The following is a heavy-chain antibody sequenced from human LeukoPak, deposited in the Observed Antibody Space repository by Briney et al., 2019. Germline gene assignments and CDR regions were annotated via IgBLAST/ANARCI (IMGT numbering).Heavy chain of an antibody. V-gene: IGHV1-69*13. CDR1: GGTFSSYA. CDR3: ASLPLRYYDFWSGYDDWFDP. Sequence: ASVKVSCKASGGTFSSYAISWVRQAPGQGLEWMGGIIPIFGTANYAQKFPGRVTITADESTRTAYMELSSLRSEDTAVYYCASLPLRYYDFWSGYDDWFDPWGQGTLVTVSS. D-gene: IGHD3-3*01. CDR2: IIPIFGTA. J-gene: IGHJ5*02.